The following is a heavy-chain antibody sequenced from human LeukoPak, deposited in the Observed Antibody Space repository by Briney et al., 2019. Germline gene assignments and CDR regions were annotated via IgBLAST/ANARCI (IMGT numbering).Heavy chain of an antibody. CDR3: AKAVDSSGYAPYFDY. D-gene: IGHD3-22*01. CDR1: GFPFSSYW. V-gene: IGHV3-7*03. Sequence: GGSLRLSCVASGFPFSSYWMTWVRQAPGKGLEWVANIKQDGSKKSYVDSVKGRFTISRDNAKNSLYLQMNSLRAEDTALYYCAKAVDSSGYAPYFDYWGQGTLVTVSS. J-gene: IGHJ4*02. CDR2: IKQDGSKK.